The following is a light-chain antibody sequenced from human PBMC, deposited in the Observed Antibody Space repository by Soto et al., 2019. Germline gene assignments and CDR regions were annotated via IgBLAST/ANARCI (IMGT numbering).Light chain of an antibody. CDR3: AAWDDSLRVRV. Sequence: QSVLTQPPSASGAPGQRVTISCSGSTSTIGGNTLNWYQHLPGAAPKLLIYGDNQRPSGVPDRFSGSKSGTSASLTIIGLQSEDEAEYYCAAWDDSLRVRVFGGGTKLTVL. CDR2: GDN. J-gene: IGLJ3*02. CDR1: TSTIGGNT. V-gene: IGLV1-44*01.